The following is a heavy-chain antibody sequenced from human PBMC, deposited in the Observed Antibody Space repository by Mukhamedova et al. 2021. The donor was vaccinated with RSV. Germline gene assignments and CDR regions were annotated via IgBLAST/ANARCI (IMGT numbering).Heavy chain of an antibody. CDR2: INPSGGST. Sequence: GQGLEWMGIINPSGGSTSYAQKFQGRVTMTRDTSTSTVYMELSSLRSEDTAVYYCARNGDSQYYYYYYGMDVWGQGNTVTVSS. CDR3: ARNGDSQYYYYYYGMDV. J-gene: IGHJ6*02. D-gene: IGHD4-17*01. V-gene: IGHV1-46*01.